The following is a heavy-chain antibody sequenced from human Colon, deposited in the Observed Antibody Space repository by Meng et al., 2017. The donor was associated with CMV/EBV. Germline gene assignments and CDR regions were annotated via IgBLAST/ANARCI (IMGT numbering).Heavy chain of an antibody. D-gene: IGHD3/OR15-3a*01. V-gene: IGHV3-30*03. J-gene: IGHJ5*02. CDR2: ISHEGSDD. Sequence: LRRSCAASGCTLTNYGIHWVRQAPGKGLEWLALISHEGSDDFYADSVKGRFTMSRDNSKNTVHLQMNSLRPDDTAVYYCARWTGWFDPWGQGTLVTVSS. CDR3: ARWTGWFDP. CDR1: GCTLTNYG.